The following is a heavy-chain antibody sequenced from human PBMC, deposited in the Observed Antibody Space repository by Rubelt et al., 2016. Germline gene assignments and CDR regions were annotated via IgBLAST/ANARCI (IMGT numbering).Heavy chain of an antibody. V-gene: IGHV4-38-2*02. CDR2: IYHSGST. D-gene: IGHD3-16*01. CDR3: ARGRRIMITFGGVDY. J-gene: IGHJ4*02. Sequence: QVQLQESGPGLVKPSETLSLTCTVSGYSISSGYYWGWIRQPPGKGLEWIGSIYHSGSTYYNPSLKSRVTISVDTSKNQFSLKLSSVTAADTAVYYCARGRRIMITFGGVDYWGQGTLVTVSS. CDR1: GYSISSGYY.